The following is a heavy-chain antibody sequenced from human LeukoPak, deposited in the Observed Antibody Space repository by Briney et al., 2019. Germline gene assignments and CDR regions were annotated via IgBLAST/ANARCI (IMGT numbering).Heavy chain of an antibody. Sequence: GRSLRLSCTASGFTFSSYGVHWVRQAPGMGLVWVAVIWNDGSNKYYADSVKGRFTISRDNSKNTLYLQMNSLRAEDTAVYYCARAEYQLPYYFDYWGQGTLVTVSS. J-gene: IGHJ4*02. V-gene: IGHV3-33*01. CDR1: GFTFSSYG. CDR3: ARAEYQLPYYFDY. CDR2: IWNDGSNK. D-gene: IGHD2-2*01.